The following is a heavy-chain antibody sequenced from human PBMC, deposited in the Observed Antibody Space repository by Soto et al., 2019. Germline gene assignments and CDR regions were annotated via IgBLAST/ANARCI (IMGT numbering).Heavy chain of an antibody. V-gene: IGHV1-18*01. Sequence: ASVKVSCKASGYTFTSYGISWVRQAPGRGLEWMGWISAYNGNTNYAQKLQGRVTMTTDTSTSTAYMELRSLRSDDTAVYYCARDEDYYEYYYYYYGMDVWGQGTTVTVSS. J-gene: IGHJ6*02. CDR1: GYTFTSYG. CDR2: ISAYNGNT. D-gene: IGHD3-22*01. CDR3: ARDEDYYEYYYYYYGMDV.